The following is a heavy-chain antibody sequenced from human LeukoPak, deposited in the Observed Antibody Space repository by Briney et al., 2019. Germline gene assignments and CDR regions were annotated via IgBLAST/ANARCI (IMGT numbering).Heavy chain of an antibody. CDR3: TRAGYSSSWYNPYYYYGMDV. Sequence: GGSLRLSCAASGFTFSGYAVHWVRQAPGKGLEWVAVISYDGSNKYYADSVKGRFTISRDDSKSIAYLQMNSLKTEDTAVYYCTRAGYSSSWYNPYYYYGMDVWGQGTTVTVSS. V-gene: IGHV3-30-3*01. J-gene: IGHJ6*02. CDR2: ISYDGSNK. CDR1: GFTFSGYA. D-gene: IGHD6-13*01.